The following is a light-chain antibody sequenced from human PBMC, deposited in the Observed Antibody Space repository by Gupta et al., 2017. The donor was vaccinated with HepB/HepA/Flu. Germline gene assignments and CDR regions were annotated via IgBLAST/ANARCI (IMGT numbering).Light chain of an antibody. CDR2: GAS. CDR3: QQYNNWPWM. J-gene: IGKJ1*01. CDR1: QRVSSY. V-gene: IGKV3-15*01. Sequence: IIITQSPATLSVSPGERATLSSRASQRVSSYLDGYQQKPGQAPRLLIYGASTRATGIPARFSGSGSGTEFTLTISSLQSEDFAVYYCQQYNNWPWMFGQGTKVEIK.